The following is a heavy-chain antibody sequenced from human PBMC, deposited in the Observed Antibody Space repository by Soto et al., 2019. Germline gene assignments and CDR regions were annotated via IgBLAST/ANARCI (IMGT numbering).Heavy chain of an antibody. J-gene: IGHJ3*02. D-gene: IGHD4-17*01. CDR3: ARAYGGKLRDAFDI. V-gene: IGHV3-20*04. CDR2: INWNGGST. CDR1: GFTFDDYG. Sequence: GGSLRLSCAASGFTFDDYGMSWVRQAPGKGLEWVSGINWNGGSTGYADSVKGRFTISRDNAKNSLYLQMNSLRAADTALYYCARAYGGKLRDAFDIWGQGTMVTVSS.